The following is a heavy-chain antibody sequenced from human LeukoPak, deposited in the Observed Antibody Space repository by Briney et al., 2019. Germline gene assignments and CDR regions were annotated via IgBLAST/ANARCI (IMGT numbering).Heavy chain of an antibody. V-gene: IGHV1-46*01. CDR1: GYTFTSYY. CDR3: ARDRILWFGELLRYYYYGMDV. Sequence: ASVKVSCKASGYTFTSYYMHWVRQAPGQGLEWMGIINPSGGSTSYAQKFQGRVTMTRDTFTSTVYMELSSLRSEDTAVYYCARDRILWFGELLRYYYYGMDVWGQGTTVTVSS. J-gene: IGHJ6*02. D-gene: IGHD3-10*01. CDR2: INPSGGST.